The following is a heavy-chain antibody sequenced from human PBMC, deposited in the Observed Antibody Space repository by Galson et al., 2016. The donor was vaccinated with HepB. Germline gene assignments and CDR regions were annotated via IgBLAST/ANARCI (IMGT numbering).Heavy chain of an antibody. V-gene: IGHV3-11*06. J-gene: IGHJ4*02. Sequence: SLRLSCAASGFTFSDFYMTWIRLAPGKGLEWVSYISSSGTHTPYADSVRGRFTISRDYAKNSLYLEMNRLRAEDTAVYFCARVFETTAAGTYDYWGQGTLVAVSS. CDR3: ARVFETTAAGTYDY. CDR2: ISSSGTHT. CDR1: GFTFSDFY. D-gene: IGHD6-13*01.